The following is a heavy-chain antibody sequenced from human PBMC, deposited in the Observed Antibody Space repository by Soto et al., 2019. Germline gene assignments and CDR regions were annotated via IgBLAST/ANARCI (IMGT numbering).Heavy chain of an antibody. Sequence: GGSLRLSCAASGFTFSSYSMNWVRQAPGKGLEWVSSISSSSYIYYADSVKGRFTISRDNAKNSLYLQMNSLRAEDTAVYYCARDLVGATIYYYYGMDVWGQGTTVTVSS. CDR2: ISSSSYI. CDR3: ARDLVGATIYYYYGMDV. V-gene: IGHV3-21*01. D-gene: IGHD1-26*01. CDR1: GFTFSSYS. J-gene: IGHJ6*02.